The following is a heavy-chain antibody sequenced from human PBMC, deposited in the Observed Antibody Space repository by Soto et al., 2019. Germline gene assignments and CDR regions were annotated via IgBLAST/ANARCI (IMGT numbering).Heavy chain of an antibody. CDR2: IIPSFGTA. Sequence: QVQLVQSGAEVKKPGSSVKVSCKASGGTFSSYAISWVRQAPGQGLEWIGGIIPSFGTANYAQKFQGRVTITADESTSTAYMELSILRSDDTAAYYCARHVPAAGYYYGMDVWGKGTTVTASS. D-gene: IGHD2-2*01. CDR1: GGTFSSYA. J-gene: IGHJ6*04. V-gene: IGHV1-69*12. CDR3: ARHVPAAGYYYGMDV.